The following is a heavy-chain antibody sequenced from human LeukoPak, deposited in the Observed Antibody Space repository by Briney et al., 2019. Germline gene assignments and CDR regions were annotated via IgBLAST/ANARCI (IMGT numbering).Heavy chain of an antibody. J-gene: IGHJ4*02. CDR2: ISGSGSDI. CDR1: GFTFSDYY. V-gene: IGHV3-11*01. CDR3: SRGPRRLDY. Sequence: GGSLRLSCAASGFTFSDYYMSWIRQAPGKGLESLSYISGSGSDISYAASVNGRFTVSRDNAKKSLYLQMNSLRPEDAAMYYCSRGPRRLDYWGQGTLVTVSS.